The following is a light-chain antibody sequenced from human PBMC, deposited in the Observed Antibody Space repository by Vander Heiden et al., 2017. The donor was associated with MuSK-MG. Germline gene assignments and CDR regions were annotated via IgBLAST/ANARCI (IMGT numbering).Light chain of an antibody. CDR1: QSISNY. CDR3: QQSNSIPYT. V-gene: IGKV1-39*01. Sequence: DIQMTQSPSSLSASAGDRVTITCRASQSISNYLNWYQQKPGKAPKLLIYGASSLQSGVPSRFSGSGSGTDFTLTISSLQPEDFATYYCQQSNSIPYTFGKGTNLEIK. CDR2: GAS. J-gene: IGKJ2*01.